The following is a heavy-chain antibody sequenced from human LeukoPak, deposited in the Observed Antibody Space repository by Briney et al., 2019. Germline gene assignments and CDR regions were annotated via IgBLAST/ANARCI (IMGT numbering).Heavy chain of an antibody. Sequence: ASETLCLTCAVSGGSISSYYWSWIRQPPGQGLEWIVYIYYSGSTNYNPSLKSRVTISVDKSKNQFSLKLSSVTAADTAVYYCARVSSSSLEYYFDYWGQGTLVTVSS. V-gene: IGHV4-59*01. CDR3: ARVSSSSLEYYFDY. D-gene: IGHD6-13*01. J-gene: IGHJ4*02. CDR2: IYYSGST. CDR1: GGSISSYY.